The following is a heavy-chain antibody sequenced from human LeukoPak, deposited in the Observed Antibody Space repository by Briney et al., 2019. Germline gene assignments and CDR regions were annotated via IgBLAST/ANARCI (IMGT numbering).Heavy chain of an antibody. Sequence: PGGSLRLSCAASGFTFSNAWMSWVRQAPGNGLEWVGRIKSKTDGGTTDYAAPVKGRFTISRDDSKNTLYLQMNSLKTEDTAVYYCNPFYYDSSGFLGRRRRSFDYWGQGTLVTVSS. D-gene: IGHD3-22*01. CDR2: IKSKTDGGTT. J-gene: IGHJ4*02. V-gene: IGHV3-15*01. CDR1: GFTFSNAW. CDR3: NPFYYDSSGFLGRRRRSFDY.